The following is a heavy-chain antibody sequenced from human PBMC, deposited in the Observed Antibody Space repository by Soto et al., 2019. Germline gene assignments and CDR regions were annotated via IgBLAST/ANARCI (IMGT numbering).Heavy chain of an antibody. Sequence: QVQLVQSGAEVKKPGASVRVSCKASGYTFTAYAMAWVRQTPGQRLEWVGWINVGTGDTEYSQQFQGRVNITRDTSARTLYMELSSLRSEDTAVYYCARDVDTSMSAPLDYWGQGSLVTVSS. J-gene: IGHJ4*02. D-gene: IGHD5-18*01. V-gene: IGHV1-3*01. CDR1: GYTFTAYA. CDR2: INVGTGDT. CDR3: ARDVDTSMSAPLDY.